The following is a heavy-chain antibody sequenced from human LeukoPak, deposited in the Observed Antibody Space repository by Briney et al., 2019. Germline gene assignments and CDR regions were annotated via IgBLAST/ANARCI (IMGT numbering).Heavy chain of an antibody. D-gene: IGHD6-6*01. CDR3: VLVPKSSSIADVSFDY. V-gene: IGHV3-21*01. J-gene: IGHJ4*02. CDR1: GFTFSSYS. CDR2: ISSSSSYI. Sequence: GGSLRLSCAAPGFTFSSYSMNWVRQAPGKGLEWVSSISSSSSYIYYADSVKGRFTISRDNAKNSLYLQMNSLRAEDTAVYYCVLVPKSSSIADVSFDYWGQGTLVTVSS.